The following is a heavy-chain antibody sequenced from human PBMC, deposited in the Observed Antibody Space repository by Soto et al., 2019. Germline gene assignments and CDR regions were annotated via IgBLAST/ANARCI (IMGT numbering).Heavy chain of an antibody. J-gene: IGHJ6*02. V-gene: IGHV4-34*01. CDR3: ARVWAYYYGSGSYYYYYGMDV. D-gene: IGHD3-10*01. CDR1: GGSFSGYY. CDR2: INHSGST. Sequence: SETLSLTCAVYGGSFSGYYWSWIRQPPGKGLEWIGEINHSGSTNYNPSLKSRVTISVDTSKNQFSLKLSSVTAADTAVYYCARVWAYYYGSGSYYYYYGMDVWGQRTTVTVSS.